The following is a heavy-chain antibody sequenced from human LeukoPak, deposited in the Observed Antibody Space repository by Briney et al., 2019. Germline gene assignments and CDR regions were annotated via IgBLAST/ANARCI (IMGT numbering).Heavy chain of an antibody. CDR2: INHSGIT. Sequence: SETLSLTCTVSSYSISSGYYWGWIRQPPGKGLEWIASINHSGITYYNPSLKSRVTISVDTSKNQFYLKLTSVTAADTAVYYCGGDRPTGYYDYWGQGTLVTVSS. J-gene: IGHJ4*02. CDR3: GGDRPTGYYDY. V-gene: IGHV4-38-2*02. CDR1: SYSISSGYY. D-gene: IGHD3-9*01.